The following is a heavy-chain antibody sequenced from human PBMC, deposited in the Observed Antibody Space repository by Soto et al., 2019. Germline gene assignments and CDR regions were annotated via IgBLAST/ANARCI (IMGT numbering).Heavy chain of an antibody. V-gene: IGHV3-23*01. D-gene: IGHD3-22*01. CDR2: ISGSGGST. CDR1: GFTLSSYA. Sequence: GGSLRLSCAASGFTLSSYAMSWVRQAPGKGLEWVSAISGSGGSTYYADSVKGRFTISRDNSKNTLYLQMNSLRAEDTAVYYCAKDIGTVIHNYYFDYWGQGTLVTVSS. J-gene: IGHJ4*02. CDR3: AKDIGTVIHNYYFDY.